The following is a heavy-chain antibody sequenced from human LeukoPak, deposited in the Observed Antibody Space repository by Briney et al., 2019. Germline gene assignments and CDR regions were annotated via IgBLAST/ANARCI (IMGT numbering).Heavy chain of an antibody. J-gene: IGHJ4*02. CDR2: ISDNGGST. Sequence: GGSLRLSCAASGFTFDTYAMSWVRQAPGKGLECVSTISDNGGSTYYADSVKGRFTISRENSKNTLYLQMNSLRAEDTAIYYCAKTTSFDYWGQGTLVTVSS. CDR1: GFTFDTYA. CDR3: AKTTSFDY. D-gene: IGHD1-1*01. V-gene: IGHV3-23*01.